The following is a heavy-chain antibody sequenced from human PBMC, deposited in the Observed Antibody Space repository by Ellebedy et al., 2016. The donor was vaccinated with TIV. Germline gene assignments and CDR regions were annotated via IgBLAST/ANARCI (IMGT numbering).Heavy chain of an antibody. J-gene: IGHJ6*03. Sequence: MPSETLSLTCTVSGGSISSYYWSWIRQPPGKGLEWIGYIYYSGSTNYNPSLKSRVTISVDTSKNQFSLKLSSVTAADTAVYYCARRVRGGPKLYYYYYYYMDVWGKGTTVTVSS. CDR1: GGSISSYY. D-gene: IGHD2-15*01. CDR3: ARRVRGGPKLYYYYYYYMDV. CDR2: IYYSGST. V-gene: IGHV4-59*08.